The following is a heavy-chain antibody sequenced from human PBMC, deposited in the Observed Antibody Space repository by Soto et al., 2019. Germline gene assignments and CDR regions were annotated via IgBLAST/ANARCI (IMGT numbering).Heavy chain of an antibody. J-gene: IGHJ4*02. V-gene: IGHV3-30*18. CDR2: ISYDGSNK. CDR3: AKPRDGYTTLDY. D-gene: IGHD5-12*01. CDR1: GFTFSSYG. Sequence: QVQLVESGGGVVQPGRSLRLSCAASGFTFSSYGMHWVRQAPGKGLEWVAVISYDGSNKYYADSVKGRFTISRDNSKNTLYLQMNSLRAEDTAVYYCAKPRDGYTTLDYSGQGTLVTASS.